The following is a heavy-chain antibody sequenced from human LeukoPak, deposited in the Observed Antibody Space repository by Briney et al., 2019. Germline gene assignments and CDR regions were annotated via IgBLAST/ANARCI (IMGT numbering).Heavy chain of an antibody. J-gene: IGHJ4*02. CDR1: GFSFGTCA. CDR3: AKDENRGGYDFFDN. CDR2: ISGSGGDI. D-gene: IGHD5-12*01. V-gene: IGHV3-23*01. Sequence: GRSLRLSCAASGFSFGTCAMSWVRQAPGKGLEWVSAISGSGGDIYYAGSVKGRFTISRDNSKNTLYLQMNSLRAEDTAVYYCAKDENRGGYDFFDNWGQGTLVTVSS.